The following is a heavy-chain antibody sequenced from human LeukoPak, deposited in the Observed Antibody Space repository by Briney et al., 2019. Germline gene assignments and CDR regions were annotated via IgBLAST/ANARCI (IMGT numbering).Heavy chain of an antibody. CDR2: VYYSGST. D-gene: IGHD6-13*01. Sequence: SETLSLTCSVSGGLISSSGNFYWGWIRQVPGKGLEWIGSVYYSGSTNYNPSLKSRVTISVDTSKNQFSLKLSSVTAADTAVYYCARIGYSSSPTKKKYYYYGMDVWGQGTTVTVSS. CDR1: GGLISSSGNFY. CDR3: ARIGYSSSPTKKKYYYYGMDV. J-gene: IGHJ6*02. V-gene: IGHV4-39*07.